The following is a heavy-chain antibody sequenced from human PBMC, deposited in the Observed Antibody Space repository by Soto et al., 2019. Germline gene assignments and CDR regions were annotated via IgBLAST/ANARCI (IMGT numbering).Heavy chain of an antibody. J-gene: IGHJ4*02. CDR1: GFSFSSYA. CDR3: AKDSGAVAGPY. D-gene: IGHD6-19*01. V-gene: IGHV3-23*01. CDR2: ISGGGGST. Sequence: EVQLLESGGGLVQPGGSLRLSCAASGFSFSSYAVSWVRQAPGKGLEWVSGISGGGGSTDYADSVKGRFTISRDNSKNTLYLQLNSLRAEDTAVYYCAKDSGAVAGPYWGQGTLVTVSS.